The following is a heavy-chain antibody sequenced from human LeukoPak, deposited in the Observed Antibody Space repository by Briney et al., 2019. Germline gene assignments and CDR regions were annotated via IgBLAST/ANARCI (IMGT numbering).Heavy chain of an antibody. D-gene: IGHD3-3*01. CDR2: ISRSGTII. CDR3: ARERDDYYFDY. Sequence: GGSLRLSCAASGFTFSGYEMNWVRQAPGKGLEWVSYISRSGTIISYADSVRGRLTISRDNAKNSLYLQMNSLRAEGTAVYYCARERDDYYFDYWGQGTLVNVSS. CDR1: GFTFSGYE. J-gene: IGHJ4*02. V-gene: IGHV3-48*03.